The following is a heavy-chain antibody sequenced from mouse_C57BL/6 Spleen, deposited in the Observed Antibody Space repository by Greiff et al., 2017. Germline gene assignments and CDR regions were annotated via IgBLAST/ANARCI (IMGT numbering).Heavy chain of an antibody. V-gene: IGHV1-18*01. CDR1: GYTFTDYN. J-gene: IGHJ1*03. CDR3: ARRWYGNDDWYFDV. D-gene: IGHD2-10*02. CDR2: INPYNGGT. Sequence: EVQVQQSGPELVKPGASVKISCKASGYTFTDYNMDWVKQSHGKSLEWIGDINPYNGGTIYNQKFKGKATLTVDKSSSTAYMELRSLTSEDTAVYYCARRWYGNDDWYFDVWGKGTTVTVSS.